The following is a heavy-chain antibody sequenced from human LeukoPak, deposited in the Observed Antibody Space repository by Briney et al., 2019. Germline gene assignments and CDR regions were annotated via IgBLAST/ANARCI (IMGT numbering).Heavy chain of an antibody. Sequence: SETLSLTCTVSGGSISSYYWSWIRQPPGKGLEWIGYIYYSGSTTYNPSLKSRVTISADTSKNQFSLKLSSVTAADTAVYYWARGVGTDYGDLGWFDPWGQGTLVTVSS. J-gene: IGHJ5*02. CDR1: GGSISSYY. D-gene: IGHD4-17*01. V-gene: IGHV4-59*01. CDR2: IYYSGST. CDR3: ARGVGTDYGDLGWFDP.